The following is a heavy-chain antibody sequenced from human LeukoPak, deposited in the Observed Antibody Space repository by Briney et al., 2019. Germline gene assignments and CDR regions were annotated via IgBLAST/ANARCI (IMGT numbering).Heavy chain of an antibody. J-gene: IGHJ4*02. CDR3: ARARGSWSPG. D-gene: IGHD6-13*01. CDR2: ISAYNGNT. Sequence: ASVKVSCKASGYTFTSYGISWVRQAPGQGLEWMGWISAYNGNTNYAQKLQGRVTMTRDTSISTAYMELSRLRSDDTAVYYCARARGSWSPGWGQGTLVTVSS. CDR1: GYTFTSYG. V-gene: IGHV1-18*01.